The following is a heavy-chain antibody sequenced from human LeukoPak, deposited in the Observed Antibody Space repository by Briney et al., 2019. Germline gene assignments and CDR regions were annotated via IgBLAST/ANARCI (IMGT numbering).Heavy chain of an antibody. CDR3: ARFMTTVPRGAFDI. V-gene: IGHV4-34*01. Sequence: SETLSLTCAVYGGSFSGYYWSWIRQPPGKGLEWIGEINHSGSTNYNPSLKSRVTISVDTSKNQFSLKLSSVTAADTAVYYCARFMTTVPRGAFDIWGQGTMVTVSS. CDR2: INHSGST. CDR1: GGSFSGYY. J-gene: IGHJ3*02. D-gene: IGHD4-17*01.